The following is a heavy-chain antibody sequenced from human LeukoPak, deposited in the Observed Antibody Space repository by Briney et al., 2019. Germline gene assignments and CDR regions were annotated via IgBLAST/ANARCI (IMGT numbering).Heavy chain of an antibody. D-gene: IGHD6-13*01. CDR1: GFTVSDNY. V-gene: IGHV4-39*01. CDR2: IYYSGST. J-gene: IGHJ4*02. CDR3: ARRRRGTLAAAVNY. Sequence: GSLRLSCAASGFTVSDNYMSWVRQAPGKGLEWIGTIYYSGSTYYNASLKSRVTISVDTSKNQFSLELSTVTAADTAVYYWARRRRGTLAAAVNYWGQGTLVTVSS.